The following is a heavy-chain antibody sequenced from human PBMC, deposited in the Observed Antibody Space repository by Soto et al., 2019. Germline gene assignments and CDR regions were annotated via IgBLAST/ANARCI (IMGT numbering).Heavy chain of an antibody. CDR2: VRSKANIYAT. D-gene: IGHD5-12*01. CDR1: GFTFSGSD. V-gene: IGHV3-73*02. J-gene: IGHJ4*02. Sequence: EVQLVESGGGLVQPGGSLRLSCAASGFTFSGSDMHWVRQASGKGLEWVGRVRSKANIYATAYAASVKGRFTISRDDSKNTVYLQMGSLRTEDTAVYYCTRQGPRDGYNWGFDFWGQGALVTVSS. CDR3: TRQGPRDGYNWGFDF.